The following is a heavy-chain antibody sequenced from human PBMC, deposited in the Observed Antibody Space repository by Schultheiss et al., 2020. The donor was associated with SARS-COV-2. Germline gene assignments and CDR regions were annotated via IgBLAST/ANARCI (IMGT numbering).Heavy chain of an antibody. CDR1: GYTFTGYY. J-gene: IGHJ4*02. CDR3: AIGLPGIAAAGIFDY. V-gene: IGHV1-2*02. D-gene: IGHD6-13*01. Sequence: ASVKVSCKASGYTFTGYYMHWVRQAPGQGLEWMGWINPNSGGTNYAQKFQGRVTMTRDTSISTAYMELSRLRSDDTAVYYCAIGLPGIAAAGIFDYWGQGTLVTVSS. CDR2: INPNSGGT.